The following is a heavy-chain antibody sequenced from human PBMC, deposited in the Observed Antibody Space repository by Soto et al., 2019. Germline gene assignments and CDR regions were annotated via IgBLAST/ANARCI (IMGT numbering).Heavy chain of an antibody. D-gene: IGHD2-2*01. J-gene: IGHJ6*03. CDR2: TSSSSSFI. CDR3: ARGTQIESHCSSTNCEPYYYYYYMDV. CDR1: GFTFSTYS. V-gene: IGHV3-21*01. Sequence: GGSLRLSCAASGFTFSTYSMNWVRQAPGKGLEWVSSTSSSSSFIYYADSVKGRFTISRDNAKNSLYLQMNSLRAEDTAVYYCARGTQIESHCSSTNCEPYYYYYYMDVWGKWTTVTVSS.